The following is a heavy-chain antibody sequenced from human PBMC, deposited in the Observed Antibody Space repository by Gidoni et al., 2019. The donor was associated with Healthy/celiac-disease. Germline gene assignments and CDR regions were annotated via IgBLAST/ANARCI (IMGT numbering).Heavy chain of an antibody. V-gene: IGHV3-64D*06. CDR2: ISINGGST. CDR1: GFTFSSYV. CDR3: VKGRGWERYFDY. Sequence: EVQLVESGGGLVQPGGSLRLSCSASGFTFSSYVMHWVRQGPGKGLEYVSAISINGGSTYYADSVKGRFTISRDNSKNTLYLQMSSLRAEDTAVYYCVKGRGWERYFDYWGQGTLVTVSS. D-gene: IGHD1-26*01. J-gene: IGHJ4*02.